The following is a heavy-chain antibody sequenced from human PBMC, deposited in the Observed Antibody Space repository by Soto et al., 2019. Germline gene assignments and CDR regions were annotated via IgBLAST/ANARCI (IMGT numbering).Heavy chain of an antibody. CDR3: ARDSNALTTYYFDY. J-gene: IGHJ4*02. V-gene: IGHV1-18*01. CDR1: GYTFASYG. CDR2: ISAYNGDT. Sequence: QVQLVQSGAEVKKPGASVKVSCKASGYTFASYGITWVRQAPGQGLEWMGWISAYNGDTKYAQKFQGRVTMTTDTSTGTAYMELRSLRSDDTAVFFCARDSNALTTYYFDYWGQGTLVTVSS. D-gene: IGHD4-17*01.